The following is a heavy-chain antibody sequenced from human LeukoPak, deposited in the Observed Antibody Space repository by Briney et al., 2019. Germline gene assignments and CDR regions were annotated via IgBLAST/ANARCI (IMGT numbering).Heavy chain of an antibody. CDR1: GYTFTGYY. CDR2: INPNGGGT. D-gene: IGHD1-26*01. Sequence: ASVKVSCKASGYTFTGYYMHWVRQAPGQGLERMGWINPNGGGTNYAQKFQGRVTMTRDTSISTAYMELSRLRSDDTAVYCCARAVGANWFDPWGQGTLVTVSS. CDR3: ARAVGANWFDP. V-gene: IGHV1-2*02. J-gene: IGHJ5*02.